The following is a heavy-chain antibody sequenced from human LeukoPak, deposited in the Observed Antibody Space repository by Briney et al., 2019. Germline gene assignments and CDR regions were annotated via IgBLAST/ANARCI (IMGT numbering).Heavy chain of an antibody. V-gene: IGHV6-1*01. Sequence: SQTLSLTCAISGDSVSSNSAAWNWIRQSPSRGLEWLGRAYYRSKWYNDYAVSVKSRITINPDTSENQFSLKLSSVTAADTAVYYCARDSWFGDHRVFDIWGQGTRVTVSS. CDR3: ARDSWFGDHRVFDI. CDR1: GDSVSSNSAA. J-gene: IGHJ3*02. CDR2: AYYRSKWYN. D-gene: IGHD3-10*01.